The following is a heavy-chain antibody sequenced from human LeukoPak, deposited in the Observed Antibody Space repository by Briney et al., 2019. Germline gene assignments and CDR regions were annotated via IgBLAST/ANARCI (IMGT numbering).Heavy chain of an antibody. CDR3: ARRAGYEAVYYYMDV. J-gene: IGHJ6*03. Sequence: SETLSLTCSVSRGAISSSNYYWGWIRQPPGKGLEWIGNIFYSGTTYYNPSLPSLKSRVTILVDTSKNQFSLKLRSVTAADTAVYYCARRAGYEAVYYYMDVWGKGTTVTVSS. D-gene: IGHD2-15*01. CDR1: RGAISSSNYY. V-gene: IGHV4-39*07. CDR2: IFYSGTT.